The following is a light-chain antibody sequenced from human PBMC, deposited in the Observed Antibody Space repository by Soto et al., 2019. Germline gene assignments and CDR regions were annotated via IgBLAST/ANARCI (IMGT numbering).Light chain of an antibody. Sequence: EKVMTQSPATLSVSPGERATVSCRASQTVSSNLAWYQQKPGQAPRLLIYGASTRATGIPARFSGSGSGTEFTLTISSLQSEDFAVYHCQQYDDWPLTFGGGTKVEIK. CDR1: QTVSSN. V-gene: IGKV3-15*01. CDR3: QQYDDWPLT. J-gene: IGKJ4*01. CDR2: GAS.